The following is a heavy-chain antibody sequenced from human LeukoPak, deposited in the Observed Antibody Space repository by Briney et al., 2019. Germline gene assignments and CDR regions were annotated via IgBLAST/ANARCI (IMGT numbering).Heavy chain of an antibody. CDR3: ARYDCSRTSCTAPDYYYYCMDV. V-gene: IGHV3-21*01. J-gene: IGHJ6*03. D-gene: IGHD2-2*01. CDR2: ISSSSTYI. CDR1: RFTFSSYS. Sequence: GGSLRLSCAASRFTFSSYSMNWLRQPPGKALEWVSSISSSSTYISYADSVKGRFNITRDNAKKSLYLQMNSLRAEDSAVYYCARYDCSRTSCTAPDYYYYCMDVWGKGTTVTVSS.